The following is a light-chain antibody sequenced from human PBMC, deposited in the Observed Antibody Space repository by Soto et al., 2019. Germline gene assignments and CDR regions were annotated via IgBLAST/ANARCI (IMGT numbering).Light chain of an antibody. Sequence: EIVLTQSPGPLSLSPGERATLSCRASQSVSSTYLAWYQQKPGQAPRLLIYGASSRATGIPDRFSGSGSGTDFTLTISRLEPEDYAVYYCQQYGRSPPTFGQGTKVDIK. CDR1: QSVSSTY. CDR3: QQYGRSPPT. J-gene: IGKJ1*01. CDR2: GAS. V-gene: IGKV3-20*01.